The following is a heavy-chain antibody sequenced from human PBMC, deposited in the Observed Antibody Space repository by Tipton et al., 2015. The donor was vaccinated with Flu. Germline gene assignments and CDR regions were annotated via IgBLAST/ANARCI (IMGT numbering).Heavy chain of an antibody. D-gene: IGHD4-23*01. CDR2: IYPGDTT. Sequence: TLSLTCTVSGDSINSGGSFWSWFRQPSGKGLEWIGRIYPGDTTDSNPSFKSRVIISIDTSENQFSLKLSSVTAADTAVYFCARERVGWQPPDCWGQGTLVTVSS. J-gene: IGHJ4*02. V-gene: IGHV4-61*02. CDR3: ARERVGWQPPDC. CDR1: GDSINSGGSF.